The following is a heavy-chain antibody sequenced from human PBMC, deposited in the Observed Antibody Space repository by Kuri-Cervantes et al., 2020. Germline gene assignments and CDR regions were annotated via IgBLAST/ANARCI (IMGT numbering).Heavy chain of an antibody. CDR2: INHSGST. Sequence: GSLRLSCAVYGGSFSGYYWSWIRQPPGKGLEWIGEINHSGSTNYNPSLKSRVTISVDTSKNQFSLKLSSVTAADTAMYYCARRYSSGWYGYGYFDLWGRGTLVTVSS. D-gene: IGHD6-19*01. CDR1: GGSFSGYY. J-gene: IGHJ2*01. V-gene: IGHV4-34*01. CDR3: ARRYSSGWYGYGYFDL.